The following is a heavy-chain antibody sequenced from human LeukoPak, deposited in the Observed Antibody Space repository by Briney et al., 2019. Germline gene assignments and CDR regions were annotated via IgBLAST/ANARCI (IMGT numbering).Heavy chain of an antibody. D-gene: IGHD6-19*01. CDR3: AGDHSSGWLRDI. CDR2: INPNSGGT. V-gene: IGHV1-2*02. J-gene: IGHJ3*02. Sequence: ASVKVSCKASGYTFTGYYMHWVRQAPGQGLEWMGWINPNSGGTNYAQKFQGRVTMTRDTSISTAYMELSRLRSDDTAVYYCAGDHSSGWLRDIWGQGTMVTVSS. CDR1: GYTFTGYY.